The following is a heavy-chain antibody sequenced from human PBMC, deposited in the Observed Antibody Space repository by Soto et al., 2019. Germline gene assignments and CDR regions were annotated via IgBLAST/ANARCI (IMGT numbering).Heavy chain of an antibody. CDR1: GYTFTDYY. D-gene: IGHD1-7*01. V-gene: IGHV1-2*02. CDR2: INPNSGGT. Sequence: ASVKVSCKASGYTFTDYYMHWVRQAPGQGLEWMGWINPNSGGTNYAQKFQGRVTMTRDTSISTAYMELSRLRSDDTAVYYCARKLELRGSYYYYNYMDVCGQGPTVTVSS. J-gene: IGHJ6*02. CDR3: ARKLELRGSYYYYNYMDV.